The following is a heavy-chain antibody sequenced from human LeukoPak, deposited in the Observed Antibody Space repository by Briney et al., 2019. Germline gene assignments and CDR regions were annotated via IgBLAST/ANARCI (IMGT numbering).Heavy chain of an antibody. D-gene: IGHD1-26*01. CDR3: ARGRLDYYLY. V-gene: IGHV1-18*04. CDR1: GYTFTGYY. J-gene: IGHJ4*02. Sequence: GASVKVSCKASGYTFTGYYMHWVRQAPGQGLEWMGWISAYNGNTNYAQKLQGRVTMTTDTSTSTAYMELRSLRSDDTAVYYCARGRLDYYLYWGQGTLVTVSS. CDR2: ISAYNGNT.